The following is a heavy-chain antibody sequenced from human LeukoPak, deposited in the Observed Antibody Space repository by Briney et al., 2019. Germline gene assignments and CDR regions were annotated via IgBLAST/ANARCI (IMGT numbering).Heavy chain of an antibody. V-gene: IGHV3-23*01. J-gene: IGHJ1*01. CDR1: GFIFSSYA. Sequence: GGSLRLSCAASGFIFSSYAMSWVRQAPGKGLEWVSLIIGSSGDTFYADSVKGRFTISRDNSKNALYLQMNSLRAEDTAVYYCATGMENYDGSGYYSYFQHWGQGTLVTVSS. CDR2: IIGSSGDT. D-gene: IGHD3-22*01. CDR3: ATGMENYDGSGYYSYFQH.